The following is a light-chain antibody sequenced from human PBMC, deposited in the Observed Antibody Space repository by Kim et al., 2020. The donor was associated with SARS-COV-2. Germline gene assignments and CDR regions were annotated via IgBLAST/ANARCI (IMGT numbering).Light chain of an antibody. Sequence: AAVGDRVTITCRASQCIRYDLAWYQQKPGKAPKLLIYATSRLQSGVPSRFSGSGSGTDFTLTISSLEPEDFATYYCLQDYTVPWTFGQGTKVDIK. CDR2: ATS. J-gene: IGKJ1*01. V-gene: IGKV1-6*01. CDR1: QCIRYD. CDR3: LQDYTVPWT.